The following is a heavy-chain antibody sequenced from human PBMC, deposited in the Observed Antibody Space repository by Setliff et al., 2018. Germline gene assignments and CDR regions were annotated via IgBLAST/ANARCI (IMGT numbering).Heavy chain of an antibody. J-gene: IGHJ2*01. CDR2: IYYTGST. CDR3: ARLRKSTPHWYFDL. Sequence: SETLSLPCTVSGVSISSHYWSWVRQPPGKGLECIGYIYYTGSTKYNPSLWSRLTMSIDTSKKQFSLRLTSVSAADTAVYYCARLRKSTPHWYFDLWGRGTLVTVSS. V-gene: IGHV4-59*11. CDR1: GVSISSHY.